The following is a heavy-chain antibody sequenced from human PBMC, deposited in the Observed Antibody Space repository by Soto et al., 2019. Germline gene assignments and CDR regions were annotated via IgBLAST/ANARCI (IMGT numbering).Heavy chain of an antibody. D-gene: IGHD2-2*01. CDR2: IYHSGST. Sequence: QLQLQESGSGLVKPSQTLSLTCAVSGGSISSGGYSWSWIRQPPGKGLEWIGYIYHSGSTYYNLSLKSRVTISVDRSKDQFSLKLSSVTAADTAVYYCARALIVVVPAAPHKYYYYGMDVWGQGTTVTVSS. CDR3: ARALIVVVPAAPHKYYYYGMDV. J-gene: IGHJ6*02. CDR1: GGSISSGGYS. V-gene: IGHV4-30-2*01.